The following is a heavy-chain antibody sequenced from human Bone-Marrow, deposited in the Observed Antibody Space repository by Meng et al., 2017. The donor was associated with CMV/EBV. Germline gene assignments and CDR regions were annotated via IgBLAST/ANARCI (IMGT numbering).Heavy chain of an antibody. J-gene: IGHJ5*02. CDR2: IGTAGDT. V-gene: IGHV3-13*03. CDR1: GFTFSSYD. D-gene: IGHD3-3*01. Sequence: GESLKISCAACGFTFSSYDMHWVRQATGKGLEWVSAIGTAGDTYYPGSVKGQFTISRENAKNSLYLQMNSLRAGDTAVYYCARGLYDFGGGRFDPWGQGTLVTVSS. CDR3: ARGLYDFGGGRFDP.